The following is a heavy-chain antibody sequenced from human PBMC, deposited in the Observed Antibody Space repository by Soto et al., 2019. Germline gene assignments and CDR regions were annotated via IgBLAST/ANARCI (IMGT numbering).Heavy chain of an antibody. D-gene: IGHD3-10*01. Sequence: GGSLRLSCAASGFTFSSYAMSWVRQAPGKGLEWVSAISGSGGSTYYADSVKGRFTISRDNSKNTLYLQMNSPRAEDTAVYYCARDLYYYGSGDYWGQGTLVTVSS. CDR1: GFTFSSYA. CDR3: ARDLYYYGSGDY. CDR2: ISGSGGST. J-gene: IGHJ4*02. V-gene: IGHV3-23*01.